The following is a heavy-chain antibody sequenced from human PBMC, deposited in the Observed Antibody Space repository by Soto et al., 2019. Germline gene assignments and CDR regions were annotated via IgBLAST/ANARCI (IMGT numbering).Heavy chain of an antibody. CDR1: GGTFSTSA. D-gene: IGHD3-3*02. CDR3: ARDKDRAQLGGNYYYIMDV. Sequence: VQVVQSGAEVKKPGSSVKVSCKTSGGTFSTSAISWVRQAPGQGLEWMGGIMPIFRTADYAQKFQGRVTITADESASTAYLELSSLRSEDTAVYCARDKDRAQLGGNYYYIMDVWGQGTKVTVTS. CDR2: IMPIFRTA. V-gene: IGHV1-69*12. J-gene: IGHJ6*02.